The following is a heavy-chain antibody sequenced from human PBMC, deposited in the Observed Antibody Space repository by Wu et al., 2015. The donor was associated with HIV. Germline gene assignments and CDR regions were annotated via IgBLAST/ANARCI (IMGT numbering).Heavy chain of an antibody. CDR3: ARSRLESDVIYGVTTNYYYYYMDV. CDR1: GYTFTNYG. CDR2: ISPYTGNT. D-gene: IGHD3-3*01. J-gene: IGHJ6*03. V-gene: IGHV1-18*01. Sequence: QVQLVQSGPELRKPGASVKVSCKASGYTFTNYGVSWVRQAPGQGLEWMGRISPYTGNTNYAQNLQGRVSMTTDTSTSTAYMEVRSLRSDDTAVYYCARSRLESDVIYGVTTNYYYYYMDVVGTKGPRSPSP.